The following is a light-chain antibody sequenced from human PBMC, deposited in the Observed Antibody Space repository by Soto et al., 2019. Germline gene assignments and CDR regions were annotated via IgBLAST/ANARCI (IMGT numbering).Light chain of an antibody. Sequence: VLTHPPSVSAAPGQKVTISCSGSSSNIGGNSVSWYQQLPGTAPNLLIYDDNKRPSGIPDRFSDSKSGTSATLGITGFQPGDEADDYCGSWDSRLSADFYGTGTKVTVL. V-gene: IGLV1-51*01. J-gene: IGLJ1*01. CDR1: SSNIGGNS. CDR2: DDN. CDR3: GSWDSRLSADF.